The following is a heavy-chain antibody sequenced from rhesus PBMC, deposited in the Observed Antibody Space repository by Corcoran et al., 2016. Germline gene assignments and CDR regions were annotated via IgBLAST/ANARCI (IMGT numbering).Heavy chain of an antibody. CDR1: GGSISGGYD. CDR2: IYGSRGST. J-gene: IGHJ4*01. Sequence: QVQLQESGPGVVKPSETLYLTCAVSGGSISGGYDWSWIRQPQGKGLEWIGYIYGSRGSTNDHPSIKNLVTILKGASEDGFALKLSDVAAADTAVYYCARDRAAAGRFDYWVQGVLVTVS. V-gene: IGHV4-76*01. D-gene: IGHD6-31*01. CDR3: ARDRAAAGRFDY.